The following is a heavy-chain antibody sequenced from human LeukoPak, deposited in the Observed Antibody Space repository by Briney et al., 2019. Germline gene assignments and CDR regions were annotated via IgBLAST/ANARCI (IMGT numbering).Heavy chain of an antibody. V-gene: IGHV3-23*01. CDR1: GFTFSSYA. D-gene: IGHD6-13*01. J-gene: IGHJ6*02. CDR3: ARGEAEQNYYYYNMDV. CDR2: ISGSGGST. Sequence: PGGSLRLSCAASGFTFSSYAMSWVRQAPGKGLEWVSAISGSGGSTYYADSVKGRFTISRDNSKNTLYLQMNSLRPEDTAVYYCARGEAEQNYYYYNMDVWGQGTTVTVSS.